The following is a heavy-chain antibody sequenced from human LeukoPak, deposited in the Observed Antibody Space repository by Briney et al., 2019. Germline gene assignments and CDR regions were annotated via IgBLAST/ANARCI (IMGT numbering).Heavy chain of an antibody. J-gene: IGHJ6*02. V-gene: IGHV4-59*08. D-gene: IGHD6-13*01. CDR1: GGSISSFY. Sequence: ASETLSLTCTVSGGSISSFYWSWIRQPPGKGLEWIGYIYYSGSTNYNPSLKSRVTISVDTSKNQFSLRLNPVTAADTAVYYCAKSIAAAFLLCMDVWGQGTTVTVSS. CDR2: IYYSGST. CDR3: AKSIAAAFLLCMDV.